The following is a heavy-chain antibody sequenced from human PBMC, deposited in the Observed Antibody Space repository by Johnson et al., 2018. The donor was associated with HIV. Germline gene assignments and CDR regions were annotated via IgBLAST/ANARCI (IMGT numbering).Heavy chain of an antibody. V-gene: IGHV3-13*01. D-gene: IGHD2-21*01. Sequence: MQLVESGGGLVQPGGSLRLSCAASGFTFSSYDMHWVRQATGKGLEWVSAIGTAGDTYYPGSVKGRFTISRENAKNSLYLQMNSLRAGDTAVYYCARDRSKGGDFDIWGQGTIVTVSS. J-gene: IGHJ3*02. CDR3: ARDRSKGGDFDI. CDR1: GFTFSSYD. CDR2: IGTAGDT.